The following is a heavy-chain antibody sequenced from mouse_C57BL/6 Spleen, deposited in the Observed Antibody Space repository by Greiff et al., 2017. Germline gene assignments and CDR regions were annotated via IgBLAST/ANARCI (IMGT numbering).Heavy chain of an antibody. J-gene: IGHJ3*01. Sequence: EVKLVESGEGLVKPGGSLKLSCAASGFTFSSYAMSWVRQTPEKRLEWVAYISSGGDYIYYADTVKGRFTISRDNARNTLYLQMSSLKSEDTAMYYCTRGDDYDTWFAYWGQGTLVTVSA. D-gene: IGHD2-4*01. CDR2: ISSGGDYI. CDR1: GFTFSSYA. CDR3: TRGDDYDTWFAY. V-gene: IGHV5-9-1*02.